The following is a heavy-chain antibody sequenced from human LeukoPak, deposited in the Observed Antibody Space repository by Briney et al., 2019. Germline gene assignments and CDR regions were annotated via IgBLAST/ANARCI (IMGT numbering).Heavy chain of an antibody. D-gene: IGHD6-13*01. Sequence: GGSLRLSCAASGFTFSSYAMSWVRQAPGKGLEWVSAISGSGDSTYYADSLKGRFTISRDNARNSVYLQVNSLRAEDTAVYYCARLTGAASDSWGQGTLVTVSS. J-gene: IGHJ4*02. CDR1: GFTFSSYA. V-gene: IGHV3-23*01. CDR2: ISGSGDST. CDR3: ARLTGAASDS.